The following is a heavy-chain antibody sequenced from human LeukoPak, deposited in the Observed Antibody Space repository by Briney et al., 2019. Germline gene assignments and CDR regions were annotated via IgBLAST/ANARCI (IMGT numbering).Heavy chain of an antibody. CDR3: AKDYGDVPNWFDP. CDR2: ISYDGSNK. V-gene: IGHV3-30*04. J-gene: IGHJ5*02. Sequence: GGSLRLSCAASGFTFSSYAMHWVRQAPGKGLEWVAVISYDGSNKYYADSVKGRFTISRDNSKNTLYLQVNSLRAEDTAVYYCAKDYGDVPNWFDPWGQGTLVTVSS. CDR1: GFTFSSYA. D-gene: IGHD4-17*01.